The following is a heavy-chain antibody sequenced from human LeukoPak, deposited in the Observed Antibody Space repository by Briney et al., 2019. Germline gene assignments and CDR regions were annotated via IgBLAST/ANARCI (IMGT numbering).Heavy chain of an antibody. CDR2: ISSSSSNI. D-gene: IGHD6-6*01. CDR1: GFTFSSYS. CDR3: ARDYTRGIAARPLNWFDP. V-gene: IGHV3-21*01. J-gene: IGHJ5*02. Sequence: GGSLRLSCAASGFTFSSYSMNWVRQAPRKGLEWVSSISSSSSNIYYADSVKGRFTISRDNAKNSLYLQMNSLRAEDTAVYYCARDYTRGIAARPLNWFDPWGQGTLVTVSS.